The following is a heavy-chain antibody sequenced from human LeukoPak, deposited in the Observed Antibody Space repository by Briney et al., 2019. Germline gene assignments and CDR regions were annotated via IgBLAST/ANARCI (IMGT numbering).Heavy chain of an antibody. Sequence: GGSLRLSCAASGFTFSSYNMNWVRQAPGKGLEWVSSITSSSNYIYYADSVKGGFTISRDNDKNSLYLQMNSLRAEGTTVYYCARDCWDYGSGSYCGIDYWGQGTLVTVSS. CDR2: ITSSSNYI. J-gene: IGHJ4*02. D-gene: IGHD3-10*01. CDR3: ARDCWDYGSGSYCGIDY. CDR1: GFTFSSYN. V-gene: IGHV3-21*03.